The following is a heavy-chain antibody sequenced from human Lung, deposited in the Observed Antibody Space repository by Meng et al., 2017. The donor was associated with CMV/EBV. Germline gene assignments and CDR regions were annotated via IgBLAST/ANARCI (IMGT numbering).Heavy chain of an antibody. Sequence: SCAASGFTVSSNYMSWVRQAPGKGLEWVSVIYSGGSTYYADSVEGRFTISRDNSKNTLYLQMNSLRAEDTAVYYWARDPIEYSSSVADYSGQGPLVTVSS. CDR3: ARDPIEYSSSVADY. CDR1: GFTVSSNY. D-gene: IGHD6-6*01. J-gene: IGHJ4*02. V-gene: IGHV3-66*02. CDR2: IYSGGST.